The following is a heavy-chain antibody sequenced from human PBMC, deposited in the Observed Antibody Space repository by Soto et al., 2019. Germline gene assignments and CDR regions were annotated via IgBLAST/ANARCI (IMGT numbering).Heavy chain of an antibody. D-gene: IGHD6-13*01. Sequence: EVQLVESGGGVVLPGGSLRLSCESSGFTFSSYSMNWVRQAPGKGLERISYISGSSSTIYYADSVKGRFTISRDYDKNSLFLQMNSLRAEDTGMYYCARHSNSWYDAYYFDYWGQGTLVTVSS. CDR3: ARHSNSWYDAYYFDY. CDR1: GFTFSSYS. CDR2: ISGSSSTI. J-gene: IGHJ4*02. V-gene: IGHV3-48*01.